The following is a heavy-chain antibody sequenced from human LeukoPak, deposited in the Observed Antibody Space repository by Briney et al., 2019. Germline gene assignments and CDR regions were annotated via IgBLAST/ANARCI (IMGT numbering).Heavy chain of an antibody. CDR3: AKKNWIDGFNWFDP. V-gene: IGHV3-33*06. J-gene: IGHJ5*02. D-gene: IGHD1-1*01. CDR1: GFTFSSYG. Sequence: GGSLRLSCAASGFTFSSYGMHWVRQAPGKGLEWVAVIWYDGSNKYYADSVKGRFTISRDNSKNTLYLQMNSLRAEDTAVYYCAKKNWIDGFNWFDPWGQGTLVTVSS. CDR2: IWYDGSNK.